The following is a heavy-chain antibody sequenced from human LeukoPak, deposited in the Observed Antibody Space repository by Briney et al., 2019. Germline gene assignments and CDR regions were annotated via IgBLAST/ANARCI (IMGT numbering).Heavy chain of an antibody. CDR1: EFTFSSYA. V-gene: IGHV3-23*01. D-gene: IGHD6-19*01. J-gene: IGHJ4*02. Sequence: PGGSLRLSCAASEFTFSSYAMSWVRQAPGKGLEWVSAISGSGSSTYYADSVKGRFTISRDNSKNTLYLQMNSLRAEDTAVYYCAKGGGGWYLSVYYFDYWGQGTLVTVSS. CDR3: AKGGGGWYLSVYYFDY. CDR2: ISGSGSST.